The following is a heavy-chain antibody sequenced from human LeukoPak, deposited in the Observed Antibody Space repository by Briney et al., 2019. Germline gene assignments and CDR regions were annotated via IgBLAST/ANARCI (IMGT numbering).Heavy chain of an antibody. V-gene: IGHV1-69-2*01. CDR3: VTTPYSGSYRPYYFDY. J-gene: IGHJ4*02. Sequence: ASVKVSCKVSGYTFTDYYMHWVQQAPGKGLEWMGLVDPEDGEKIYAEKFQGRVTITADTSTDTAYMELSSLRSEDTAVYYCVTTPYSGSYRPYYFDYWGQGTLVTVSS. CDR2: VDPEDGEK. CDR1: GYTFTDYY. D-gene: IGHD1-26*01.